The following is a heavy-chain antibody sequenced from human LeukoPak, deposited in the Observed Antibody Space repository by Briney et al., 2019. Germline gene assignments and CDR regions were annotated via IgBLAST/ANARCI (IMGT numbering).Heavy chain of an antibody. D-gene: IGHD5-18*01. CDR3: ARAGYSYGTGYYFDY. CDR1: GGSISSYY. J-gene: IGHJ4*02. Sequence: SETLSLTCTVSGGSISSYYWSWIRLPPGKGLEWIGYIYYTVATYYNPSLKSRVTISLDTSKNQFSLKLSSVTAANAAVYYCARAGYSYGTGYYFDYWGQGALVTVSS. CDR2: IYYTVAT. V-gene: IGHV4-59*01.